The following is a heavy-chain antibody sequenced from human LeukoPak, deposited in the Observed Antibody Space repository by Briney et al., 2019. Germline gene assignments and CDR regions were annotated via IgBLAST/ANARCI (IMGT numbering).Heavy chain of an antibody. V-gene: IGHV3-21*01. CDR2: ISSSSSYI. J-gene: IGHJ5*02. CDR3: ARVRIVGATLNWFDP. D-gene: IGHD1-26*01. CDR1: GFTFSSYS. Sequence: GGSLRLSCPASGFTFSSYSRNWVRQPPGRGLEWVSSISSSSSYIYYADSVKGRFTISRDNAKNSLYLQMNSLRAEDTAVYYCARVRIVGATLNWFDPWGQGTLVTVSS.